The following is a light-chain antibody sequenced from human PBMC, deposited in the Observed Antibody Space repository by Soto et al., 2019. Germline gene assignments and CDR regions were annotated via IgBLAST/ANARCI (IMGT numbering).Light chain of an antibody. CDR3: QLYGSSSYT. J-gene: IGKJ2*01. V-gene: IGKV3-20*01. CDR1: QSVGSNY. CDR2: GAS. Sequence: EIVLTQSPGTLSLSPGERATLYCRASQSVGSNYLAWYQQKPGQAPRVLIYGASSRATGIPDRFSGSGSGADFTLTISRLEPEDFAVYYCQLYGSSSYTFGQGTKLEIK.